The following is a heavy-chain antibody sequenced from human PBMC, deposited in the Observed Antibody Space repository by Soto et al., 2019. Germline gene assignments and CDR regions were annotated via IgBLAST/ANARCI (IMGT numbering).Heavy chain of an antibody. CDR2: VKSKADGETT. CDR1: GFTFSNGW. CDR3: TTMSPYGMDV. J-gene: IGHJ6*02. Sequence: VQLVESGGGLVQPGGSLRLSCAASGFTFSNGWMSWVRQGPGKGLEWIGRVKSKADGETTDYAAPVIGRFSNSRDDSKSMLYLQMDILGTEDTAVYYCTTMSPYGMDVWGQGTPVTVSS. V-gene: IGHV3-15*01.